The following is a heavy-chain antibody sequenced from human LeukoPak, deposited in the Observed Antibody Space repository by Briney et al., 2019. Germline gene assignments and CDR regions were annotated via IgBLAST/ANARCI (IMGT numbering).Heavy chain of an antibody. Sequence: PSETLSLTCTVSGGSISSSSYCWGWIRQPPGKGLEWIGSIYYSGSTYYNPSLKSRVTISLDTSRNQFSLKLNSVTAADTAVYYCAKSNGYGFVDIWGQGTMVTVSS. V-gene: IGHV4-39*07. D-gene: IGHD3-10*01. CDR2: IYYSGST. J-gene: IGHJ3*02. CDR3: AKSNGYGFVDI. CDR1: GGSISSSSYC.